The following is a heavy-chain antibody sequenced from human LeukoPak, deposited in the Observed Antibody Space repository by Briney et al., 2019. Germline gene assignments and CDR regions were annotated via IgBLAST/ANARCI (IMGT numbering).Heavy chain of an antibody. V-gene: IGHV4-59*01. CDR3: ARDVYYYDSSHSRAFDI. Sequence: SETLSLTCTVSGGSISSYYWSWIRQPPGKGLEWIGYIHCSGNTNYNPSLKSRVTISVDTSKNHFSLKLSSVTAADTAVYYCARDVYYYDSSHSRAFDIWGQGTMVTVSS. CDR2: IHCSGNT. CDR1: GGSISSYY. D-gene: IGHD3-22*01. J-gene: IGHJ3*02.